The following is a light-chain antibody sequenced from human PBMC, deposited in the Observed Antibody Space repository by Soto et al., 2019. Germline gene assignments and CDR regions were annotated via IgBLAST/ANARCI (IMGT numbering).Light chain of an antibody. CDR2: GAS. Sequence: EIVLTQSPATLSLSPGERATLSCRASQSLSKALVWYQQKPGKAPRLLIYGASNRATGIPARFSGSGSGTDFTLTISSLEPEDFAAYYCQQHSNCPRTFGQGTKVDIK. V-gene: IGKV3-11*01. CDR1: QSLSKA. CDR3: QQHSNCPRT. J-gene: IGKJ1*01.